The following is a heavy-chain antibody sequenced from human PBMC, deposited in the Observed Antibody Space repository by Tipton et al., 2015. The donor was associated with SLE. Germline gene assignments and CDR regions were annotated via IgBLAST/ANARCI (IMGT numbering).Heavy chain of an antibody. V-gene: IGHV3-48*03. CDR1: GFTFSSYE. CDR2: ISSSGSTT. D-gene: IGHD4-17*01. J-gene: IGHJ4*02. Sequence: SLRLSCAASGFTFSSYEMNWVRQAPGKGLEWVSYISSSGSTTYYADSVKGRFTISRDNSKNTLYLQMNSLRAEDTAVYYCANLGVDYGDPEYWGQGTLVTVSS. CDR3: ANLGVDYGDPEY.